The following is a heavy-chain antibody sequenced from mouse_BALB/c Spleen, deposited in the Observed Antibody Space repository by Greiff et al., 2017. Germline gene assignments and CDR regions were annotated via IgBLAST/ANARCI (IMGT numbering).Heavy chain of an antibody. CDR1: GFSLTSYG. J-gene: IGHJ4*01. CDR2: IWAGGST. Sequence: QVTLKESGPGLVAPSQSLSITCTVSGFSLTSYGVHWVRQPPGKGLEWLGVIWAGGSTNYNSALMSRLSISKDNSKSQVFLKMNSLQTDDTAMYYCARDYGSSYYAMDYWGQGTSVTVSS. CDR3: ARDYGSSYYAMDY. V-gene: IGHV2-9*02. D-gene: IGHD1-1*01.